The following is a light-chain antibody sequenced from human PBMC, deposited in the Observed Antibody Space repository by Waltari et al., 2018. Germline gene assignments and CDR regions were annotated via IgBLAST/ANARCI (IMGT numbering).Light chain of an antibody. CDR2: DVS. CDR3: SSYTNRNTLI. J-gene: IGLJ2*01. Sequence: QSALTQPASVSGSPGQSITISCPGTSSDVGGYNHVSWYQQDPGKVPKLIIYDVSERPSGVSDRFSGSKTGTAASLTISGVQAEDETDYYCSSYTNRNTLIFGGGTKLTVL. V-gene: IGLV2-14*01. CDR1: SSDVGGYNH.